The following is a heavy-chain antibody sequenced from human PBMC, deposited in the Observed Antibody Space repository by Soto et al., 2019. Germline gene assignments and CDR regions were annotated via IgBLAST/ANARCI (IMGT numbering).Heavy chain of an antibody. CDR2: INPSGGST. J-gene: IGHJ5*02. Sequence: QVQLVQSGAEVKKPGASVTISCKATGYTFSSHYLHWVRQAPGQGLEWMGLINPSGGSTDYAQKCQGRVTMTRDTATSSVYMELSSLRSEEASVYYCARLNYGGSSAWFDPWGQGNPVTVSS. CDR1: GYTFSSHY. V-gene: IGHV1-46*01. CDR3: ARLNYGGSSAWFDP. D-gene: IGHD2-15*01.